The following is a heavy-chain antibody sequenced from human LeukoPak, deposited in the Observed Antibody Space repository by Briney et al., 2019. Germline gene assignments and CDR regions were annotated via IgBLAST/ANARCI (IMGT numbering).Heavy chain of an antibody. D-gene: IGHD3-10*01. CDR2: IYYSGST. Sequence: SETLSLTCTVSGGSISSYYWSWIRQPPGKGLEWIGYIYYSGSTNYNPSLKSRVTISVDTSKNQFSLKLSSVTAADTAVYYCARGGLGEWPPYYMDVWGKGTTVTVCS. CDR1: GGSISSYY. CDR3: ARGGLGEWPPYYMDV. J-gene: IGHJ6*03. V-gene: IGHV4-59*01.